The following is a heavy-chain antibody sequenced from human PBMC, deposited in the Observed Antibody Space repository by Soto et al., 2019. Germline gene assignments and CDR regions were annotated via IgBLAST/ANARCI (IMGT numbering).Heavy chain of an antibody. Sequence: GGSLRLSCAASGFTFSSYGMHWVRQAPGKGLEWVAVISYDGSNKYYADSVRGRFTISRDNSKNTLYLQMNSLRAEDTAVYYCAKDPWLYPDRGIVVVPADYYYMDVWGKGTTVTVSS. V-gene: IGHV3-30*18. CDR1: GFTFSSYG. J-gene: IGHJ6*03. D-gene: IGHD2-2*01. CDR3: AKDPWLYPDRGIVVVPADYYYMDV. CDR2: ISYDGSNK.